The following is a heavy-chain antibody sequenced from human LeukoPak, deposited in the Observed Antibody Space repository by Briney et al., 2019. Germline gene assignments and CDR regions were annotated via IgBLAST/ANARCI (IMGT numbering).Heavy chain of an antibody. J-gene: IGHJ4*02. CDR1: GGTFSSYA. CDR3: ARMYCSSTSCSRSRVVPPYFDY. D-gene: IGHD2-2*01. Sequence: SVKVSCKASGGTFSSYAISWVRQAPGQGLEWMGGIIPIFGTANYAQKFQGRVTITADESTSTGYMELSSLRSEDTAVYYCARMYCSSTSCSRSRVVPPYFDYWGQGTLVTVSS. CDR2: IIPIFGTA. V-gene: IGHV1-69*01.